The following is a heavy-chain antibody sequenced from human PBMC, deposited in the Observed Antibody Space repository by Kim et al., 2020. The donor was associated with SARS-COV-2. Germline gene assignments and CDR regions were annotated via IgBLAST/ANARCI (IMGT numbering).Heavy chain of an antibody. CDR3: ARGALGAVAFFDY. J-gene: IGHJ4*02. Sequence: NPSPKRRATKSVDTSKNQFSPKLSSVTAADTAVYYCARGALGAVAFFDYWGQGTLVTVSS. D-gene: IGHD6-19*01. V-gene: IGHV4-59*09.